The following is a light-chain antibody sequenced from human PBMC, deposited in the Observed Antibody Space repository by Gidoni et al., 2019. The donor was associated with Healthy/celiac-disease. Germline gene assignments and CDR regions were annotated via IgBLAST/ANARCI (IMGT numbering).Light chain of an antibody. J-gene: IGKJ1*01. Sequence: DIVLTPSPGTLSLSPVERATLSCRASQSITNNYVAWYQQNPGQAPSLLIYGASSRATGIPDRFSGSGSGTDFTLTNSRLEPEDFAVYYCQHDGSFGQGTKVEIK. CDR3: QHDGS. V-gene: IGKV3-20*01. CDR1: QSITNNY. CDR2: GAS.